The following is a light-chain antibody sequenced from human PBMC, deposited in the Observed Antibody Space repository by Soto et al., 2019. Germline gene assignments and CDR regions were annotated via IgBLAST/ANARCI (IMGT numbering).Light chain of an antibody. CDR2: GAS. V-gene: IGKV3-20*01. Sequence: EIVLTQSPGTLALALGERATLSCRASQSVNNNYLTWYQQKRGQAPRLLIHGASSRATGIPDRFSGSGSGTDFTLTISRLEPEDFAVYYCQQYGSSPFTFGPGTKVGIK. CDR1: QSVNNNY. J-gene: IGKJ3*01. CDR3: QQYGSSPFT.